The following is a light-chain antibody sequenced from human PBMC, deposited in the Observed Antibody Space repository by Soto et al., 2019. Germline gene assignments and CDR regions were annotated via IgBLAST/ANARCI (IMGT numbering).Light chain of an antibody. CDR2: RAS. Sequence: DIVMTQSPATLSVSPGQRATLSCRASQSISSNLAWYQQKPGQAPRLLIFRASTRAAGIPGRFSGSGSGTEFTLTISSLQSGDAALYYCHQYNNWPPVFSFGPGTNVDIK. V-gene: IGKV3-15*01. J-gene: IGKJ3*01. CDR3: HQYNNWPPVFS. CDR1: QSISSN.